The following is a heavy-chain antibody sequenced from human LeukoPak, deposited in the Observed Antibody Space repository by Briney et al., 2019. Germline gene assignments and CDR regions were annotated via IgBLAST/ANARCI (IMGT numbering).Heavy chain of an antibody. Sequence: SETLSLTCAVYGGSFSAYYWSWIRQSPGKGLEWIGEINHSGSANYNPSLKSRVTISVDTSKNQFFLTLTSVTAADTAVYYCAGYGDYLYYFDYWGQGTLVTVSS. CDR3: AGYGDYLYYFDY. D-gene: IGHD4-17*01. V-gene: IGHV4-34*01. CDR2: INHSGSA. J-gene: IGHJ4*02. CDR1: GGSFSAYY.